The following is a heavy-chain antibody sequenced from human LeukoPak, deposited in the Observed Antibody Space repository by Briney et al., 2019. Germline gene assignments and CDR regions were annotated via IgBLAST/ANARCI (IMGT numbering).Heavy chain of an antibody. D-gene: IGHD6-13*01. V-gene: IGHV4-39*01. J-gene: IGHJ4*02. Sequence: SETLSLTCTVSGGSISSSSYYWGWLRQPPGKGLEWIGSMYYSGSTYYNPSLKSRLTIPVDTSKNQFSLKLSSVTAADTAVYYCARVSTWSFDYWGQGTLVTVSS. CDR3: ARVSTWSFDY. CDR2: MYYSGST. CDR1: GGSISSSSYY.